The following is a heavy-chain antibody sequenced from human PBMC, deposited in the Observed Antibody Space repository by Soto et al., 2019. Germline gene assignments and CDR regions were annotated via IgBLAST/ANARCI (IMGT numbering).Heavy chain of an antibody. D-gene: IGHD5-18*01. CDR3: AKALSGYTYGPFDY. CDR2: INWNSGSI. J-gene: IGHJ4*02. CDR1: GFTFDDYG. Sequence: EVQLVESGGGLVQPGRSLRLSCAASGFTFDDYGMHWVRQAPGKGLAWVSGINWNSGSIGYADSVKGRFTISRDKAKNSLSLQMNSLRTEDTALYYCAKALSGYTYGPFDYWGQGTLVTVSS. V-gene: IGHV3-9*01.